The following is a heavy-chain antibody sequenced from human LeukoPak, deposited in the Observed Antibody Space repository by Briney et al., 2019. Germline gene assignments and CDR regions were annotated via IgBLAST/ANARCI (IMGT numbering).Heavy chain of an antibody. CDR2: IYTSGST. CDR3: ARLAHYYGSGSYNPYYYYMDV. Sequence: SETLSLTCTVSGGSISSYYWSWIRQPAGKGLEWIGRIYTSGSTSYNPSLKSRVTMSVDTSKNQFSLKLSSVIAADTAVYYCARLAHYYGSGSYNPYYYYMDVWGKGTTVTISS. J-gene: IGHJ6*03. D-gene: IGHD3-10*01. CDR1: GGSISSYY. V-gene: IGHV4-4*07.